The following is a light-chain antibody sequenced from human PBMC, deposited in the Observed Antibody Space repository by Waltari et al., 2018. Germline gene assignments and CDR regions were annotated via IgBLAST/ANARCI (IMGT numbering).Light chain of an antibody. CDR2: GAS. Sequence: IGLTQSPGTLSLSPGERATLSCRASQSVPHNYLAWYQHKPGQAPRLLIFGASRRATGTPDKISGSGSRTDFTLTISRLESEYSSVYFCQQYRSFTFGGGTKVEIK. V-gene: IGKV3-20*01. J-gene: IGKJ4*01. CDR1: QSVPHNY. CDR3: QQYRSFT.